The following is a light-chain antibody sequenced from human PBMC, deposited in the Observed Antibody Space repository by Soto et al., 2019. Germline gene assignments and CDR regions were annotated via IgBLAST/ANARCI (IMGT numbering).Light chain of an antibody. Sequence: QSVLTQPPSVSAAPGQKVIISCSGVTSNIGNNFACWYQHLPGTAPKLLIYEDDKRASGIPDRFSGSRSGTVATLGITGLQTGDGADYYCGTWDSRVNAHVFGTGTTLTVL. CDR2: EDD. CDR3: GTWDSRVNAHV. V-gene: IGLV1-51*02. J-gene: IGLJ1*01. CDR1: TSNIGNNF.